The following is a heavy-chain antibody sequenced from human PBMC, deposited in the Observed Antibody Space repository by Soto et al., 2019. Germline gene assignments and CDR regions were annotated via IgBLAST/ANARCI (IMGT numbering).Heavy chain of an antibody. CDR1: GYTFRSYC. J-gene: IGHJ6*03. CDR3: AKADSNYAGRFSYYYMDV. Sequence: QVQLVQSGTEVKKPGASVKVSCKDSGYTFRSYCISWVRQAPGQGLEWMGWISGYNGNTHYSQKFQGKVTMTTDTSTSTAYMELRNLRSDDTAVYYCAKADSNYAGRFSYYYMDVWGTGTMVTVSS. CDR2: ISGYNGNT. V-gene: IGHV1-18*01. D-gene: IGHD4-4*01.